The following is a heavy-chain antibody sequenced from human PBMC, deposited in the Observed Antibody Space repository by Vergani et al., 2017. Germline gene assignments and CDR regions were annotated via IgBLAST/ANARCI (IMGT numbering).Heavy chain of an antibody. D-gene: IGHD3-10*01. CDR3: AREGQGSHYYYGMDV. CDR1: GFTFSSYG. J-gene: IGHJ6*02. Sequence: QVQLVESGGGVVQPGRSLRLSCAAAGFTFSSYGMHWVRQAPGKGLEWVAVIWYDGSNKYYADSVKGRFTIARYNSKNTLYLQMNSLRAEDTAVYYCAREGQGSHYYYGMDVWGQGTTVTVSS. V-gene: IGHV3-33*01. CDR2: IWYDGSNK.